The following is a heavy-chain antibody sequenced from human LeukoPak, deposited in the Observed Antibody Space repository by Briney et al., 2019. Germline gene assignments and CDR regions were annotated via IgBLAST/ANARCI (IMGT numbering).Heavy chain of an antibody. D-gene: IGHD6-19*01. CDR3: ATLDSNGWYYFDH. CDR2: LYYSGST. CDR1: GVTVSSGNYY. J-gene: IGHJ4*02. V-gene: IGHV4-61*01. Sequence: PSETLSLTCTVSGVTVSSGNYYCSRIRQPPGKGLEWIGYLYYSGSTNYNPSLKSRVTISVDTSKNQFSLKLSSVTAADTAVYYCATLDSNGWYYFDHWGQGTLVTVSS.